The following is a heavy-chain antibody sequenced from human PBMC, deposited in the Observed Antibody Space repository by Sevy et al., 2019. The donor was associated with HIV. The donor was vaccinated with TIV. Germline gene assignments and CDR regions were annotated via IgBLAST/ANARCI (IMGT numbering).Heavy chain of an antibody. CDR3: ARSVSGGGWADRGAGSYYYYMDV. D-gene: IGHD3-10*01. J-gene: IGHJ6*03. V-gene: IGHV4-61*02. Sequence: SETLSLTCTVSGGSISSGSYYWSWIRQPAGKGLVWIGRIYTSGSTNYNPSLKSRVTISVDTSKNQFSLKLSSVTAADTAMYYCARSVSGGGWADRGAGSYYYYMDVWGKGTTVTVSS. CDR2: IYTSGST. CDR1: GGSISSGSYY.